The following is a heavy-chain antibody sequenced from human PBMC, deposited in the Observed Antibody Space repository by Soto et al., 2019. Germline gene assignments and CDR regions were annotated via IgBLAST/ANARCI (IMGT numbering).Heavy chain of an antibody. D-gene: IGHD3-22*01. CDR1: GYTFTSYA. J-gene: IGHJ4*02. V-gene: IGHV1-3*01. Sequence: GASVKVSCKASGYTFTSYAMHWVRQAPGQRLEWMGWINAGNGNTKYSQKFQGRVTITRDTSASTAYMELSSLRSEDTAVYYCARDIPPSRLLYYYDSSGPPSSFDYWGQGTLVTVSS. CDR2: INAGNGNT. CDR3: ARDIPPSRLLYYYDSSGPPSSFDY.